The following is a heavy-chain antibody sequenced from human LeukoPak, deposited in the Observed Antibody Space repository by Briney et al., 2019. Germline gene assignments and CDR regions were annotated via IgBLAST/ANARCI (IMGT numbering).Heavy chain of an antibody. CDR3: AKHSGHRYGDSDC. V-gene: IGHV3-23*01. D-gene: IGHD5-18*01. Sequence: GGSLRLSCAAPAITFSDHAMSWFRQAPGEGLEWVSTIGLSGADTYYADSVKGRFTISKDNSKNTLQMNSLRVEDTAIYYCAKHSGHRYGDSDCWGQGTLVTVSP. CDR1: AITFSDHA. CDR2: IGLSGADT. J-gene: IGHJ4*02.